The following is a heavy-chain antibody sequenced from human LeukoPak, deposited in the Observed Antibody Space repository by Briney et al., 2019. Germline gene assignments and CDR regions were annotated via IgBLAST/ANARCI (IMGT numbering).Heavy chain of an antibody. V-gene: IGHV4-59*08. CDR2: IYYSGST. CDR3: ARHSGPGASHFDY. J-gene: IGHJ4*02. D-gene: IGHD1-26*01. Sequence: SETLSLTCSVSGGSISSYYWSWIRQPPGKGLEWIGYIYYSGSTNYNPSLKSRVTISVDTSKNQFSLKLSSVTAADTAVYYCARHSGPGASHFDYWGQGTLVTDYS. CDR1: GGSISSYY.